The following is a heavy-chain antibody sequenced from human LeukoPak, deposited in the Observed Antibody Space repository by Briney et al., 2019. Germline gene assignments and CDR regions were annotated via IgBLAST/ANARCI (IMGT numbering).Heavy chain of an antibody. Sequence: GGSLRLSCAASGFTFSDHYMSWIRQAPGKGLEWVSYISSSGSTIYYADSVKGRFTISRDNAKNSLYLQMNSLRAEDTAVYYCAREPYYYYYYMDVWGKGTTVTVSS. V-gene: IGHV3-11*04. CDR2: ISSSGSTI. CDR1: GFTFSDHY. CDR3: AREPYYYYYYMDV. J-gene: IGHJ6*03.